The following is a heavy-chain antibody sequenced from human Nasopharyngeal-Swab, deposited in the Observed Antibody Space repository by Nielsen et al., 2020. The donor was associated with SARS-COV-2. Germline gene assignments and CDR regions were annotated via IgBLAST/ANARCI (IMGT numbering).Heavy chain of an antibody. J-gene: IGHJ6*02. CDR2: IYFSGST. D-gene: IGHD3-16*02. Sequence: SETLSLTCTVSNGSINSYYWSWIRQPPGKGLEWIGYIYFSGSTSYNPSLKSRVTMSVDTSKKQFSLNLTSVTAADTAVYYCARVALGSYLRGRGMDVWGQGTTVTVSS. CDR1: NGSINSYY. CDR3: ARVALGSYLRGRGMDV. V-gene: IGHV4-59*13.